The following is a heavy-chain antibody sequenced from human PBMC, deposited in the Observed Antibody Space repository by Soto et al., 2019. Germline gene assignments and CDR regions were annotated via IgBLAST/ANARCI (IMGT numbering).Heavy chain of an antibody. CDR3: ARAGVFSWWEPGEGDAFDI. CDR1: GFTVSSNY. J-gene: IGHJ3*02. D-gene: IGHD1-26*01. CDR2: IYSGGST. V-gene: IGHV3-66*01. Sequence: GGSLRLSCAASGFTVSSNYMSWVRQAPGKGLEWVSVIYSGGSTYYADSVKGRFTISRDNSKNTLYLQMNSLRAEDTAVYYCARAGVFSWWEPGEGDAFDIWGQGTMVTVSS.